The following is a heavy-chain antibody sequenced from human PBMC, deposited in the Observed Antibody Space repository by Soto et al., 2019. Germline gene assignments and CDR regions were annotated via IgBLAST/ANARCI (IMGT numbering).Heavy chain of an antibody. CDR1: GLTFRDSG. CDR3: ANGKDGVCDYYGMDV. D-gene: IGHD5-12*01. V-gene: IGHV3-30*18. CDR2: ISFDGSER. Sequence: QVQLVESGGGVVQPGTSLRLSCVVSGLTFRDSGMHWVRQAPGKGLEWVAVISFDGSERHYRDSVKGRFSISRDNSRNTLYLQMNSLRGDDAAGYYCANGKDGVCDYYGMDVWGQGFTVTVSS. J-gene: IGHJ6*02.